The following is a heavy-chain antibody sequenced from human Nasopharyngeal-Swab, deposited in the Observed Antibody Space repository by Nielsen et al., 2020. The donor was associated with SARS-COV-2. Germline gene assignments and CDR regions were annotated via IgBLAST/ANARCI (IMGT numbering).Heavy chain of an antibody. CDR2: IRSKAYGGTT. Sequence: GGSLRLSCTASGFTFGDYAMSWFRQAPGKGLEWVGFIRSKAYGGTTEYAASVKGRFTISRDDSKSIAYLQMNSLKTEDTAVYYCTRAPYSSSCPFDYWGQGTLVTVSS. D-gene: IGHD6-6*01. J-gene: IGHJ4*02. CDR3: TRAPYSSSCPFDY. V-gene: IGHV3-49*03. CDR1: GFTFGDYA.